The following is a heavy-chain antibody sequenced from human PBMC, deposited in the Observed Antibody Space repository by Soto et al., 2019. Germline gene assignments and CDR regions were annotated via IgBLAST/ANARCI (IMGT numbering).Heavy chain of an antibody. CDR2: ISYDGSKE. Sequence: QGQLVESGGHVVQPGRSLRLSCEVSGFTFKNYAMHWVRQAPGKGLEGVAVISYDGSKEYYPNALRGRFTISSDESKTTLYLHMNDLRVDDTAVYYCARDYCSGDDCYSIHGYWGQGTLVTVSS. D-gene: IGHD2-15*01. CDR1: GFTFKNYA. CDR3: ARDYCSGDDCYSIHGY. V-gene: IGHV3-30-3*01. J-gene: IGHJ4*02.